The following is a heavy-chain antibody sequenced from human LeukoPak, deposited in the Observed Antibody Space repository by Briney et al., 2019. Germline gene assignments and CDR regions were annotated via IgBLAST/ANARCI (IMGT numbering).Heavy chain of an antibody. CDR3: ARFYLKWELATTRVDY. D-gene: IGHD1-26*01. J-gene: IGHJ4*02. CDR1: GGSISSNNYY. V-gene: IGHV4-39*07. Sequence: SETLSLTCTVSGGSISSNNYYWGWIRQPPGKGLEWIGSIYYSGSTYYNPSLKSRVTISVDTSKNQFSLKLSSVTAADTAVYYCARFYLKWELATTRVDYWDQGTLVTVSS. CDR2: IYYSGST.